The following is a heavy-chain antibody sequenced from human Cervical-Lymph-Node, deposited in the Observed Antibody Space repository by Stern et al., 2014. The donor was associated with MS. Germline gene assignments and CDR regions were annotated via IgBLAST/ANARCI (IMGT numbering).Heavy chain of an antibody. V-gene: IGHV1-69*01. D-gene: IGHD6-13*01. J-gene: IGHJ3*02. Sequence: VQLVESGAEVKKPGSSVKVSCKASGGTFSSFGISWVRQAPGEGLEWMGVIIPLFGTTLYGQKFQGRLTITADESLTTVYMDLISLRSDDTAVYYCARGGSSDSDDAFDIWGQGTMVFVSS. CDR2: IIPLFGTT. CDR1: GGTFSSFG. CDR3: ARGGSSDSDDAFDI.